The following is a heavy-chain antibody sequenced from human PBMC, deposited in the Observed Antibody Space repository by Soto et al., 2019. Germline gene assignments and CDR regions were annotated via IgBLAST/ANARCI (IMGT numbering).Heavy chain of an antibody. Sequence: QVQLQESGPGLVKPSGTLSLTCAVSGDSISSRNWWTWVRQPPGKGLEWIGEIYHSGSTNYSTTLKGRVTISVDMSKNQFSLKLSSVTAADTAVYYCAGGGNVAAAGTIYLDSWGQGTLVTVSS. CDR2: IYHSGST. J-gene: IGHJ4*02. CDR3: AGGGNVAAAGTIYLDS. V-gene: IGHV4-4*02. D-gene: IGHD6-13*01. CDR1: GDSISSRNW.